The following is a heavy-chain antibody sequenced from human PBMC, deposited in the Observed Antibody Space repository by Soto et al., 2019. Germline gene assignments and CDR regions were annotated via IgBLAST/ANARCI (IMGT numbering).Heavy chain of an antibody. D-gene: IGHD2-15*01. CDR1: GDSVSSNSAA. Sequence: SQTLSLTCAISGDSVSSNSAAWNWIRQSPSRDLEWLGRTYYRSKWYNDYAVSVKSRITINPDTSKNQFSLQLNSVTPEDTAVYYCARDPRPKGSDYYYGMDVWGQGTTVTVSS. CDR2: TYYRSKWYN. J-gene: IGHJ6*02. CDR3: ARDPRPKGSDYYYGMDV. V-gene: IGHV6-1*01.